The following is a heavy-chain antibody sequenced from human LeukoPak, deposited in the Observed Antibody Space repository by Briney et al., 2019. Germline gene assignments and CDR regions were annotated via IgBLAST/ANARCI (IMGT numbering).Heavy chain of an antibody. D-gene: IGHD3-10*01. V-gene: IGHV4-4*07. CDR3: ARDVYYGSGRSYYYYYMDV. J-gene: IGHJ6*03. CDR2: IYTSGST. CDR1: GGSISSYY. Sequence: PSETLSLTCTVSGGSISSYYWSWIRQPAGKGLEWIGRIYTSGSTNYNPSLKSRVTMSVDTSKNQFSLKLSSVTAADTAVYYCARDVYYGSGRSYYYYYMDVWGKGTTVTISS.